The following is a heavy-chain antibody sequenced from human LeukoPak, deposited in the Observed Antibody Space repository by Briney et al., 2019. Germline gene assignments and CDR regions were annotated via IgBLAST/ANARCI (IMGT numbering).Heavy chain of an antibody. J-gene: IGHJ6*02. CDR2: ISAYNGNT. Sequence: ASVNVSFTASGYTFTSYGISWVRQAPGQGLEWMGWISAYNGNTNYAQKLQGRVTMTTDTSTSTAYMELRSPRSDDTAVYYCARDVTAVTTSNGMDVWGQGTTVTVSS. V-gene: IGHV1-18*01. CDR1: GYTFTSYG. D-gene: IGHD4-17*01. CDR3: ARDVTAVTTSNGMDV.